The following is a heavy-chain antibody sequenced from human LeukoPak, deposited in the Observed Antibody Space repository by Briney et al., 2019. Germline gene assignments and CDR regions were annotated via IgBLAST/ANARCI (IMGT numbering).Heavy chain of an antibody. D-gene: IGHD3-22*01. CDR2: INPNSGGT. J-gene: IGHJ6*03. Sequence: AASVKVSCKASGYTFIGYYIHWVRQAPGQGLEWMGWINPNSGGTNYAQKFQGRVTMTRDTSISTAYMELSRLRSDDTAVYYCARQAPKLSSGYYWAYYYYYYYMDVWGKGTTVTISS. V-gene: IGHV1-2*02. CDR1: GYTFIGYY. CDR3: ARQAPKLSSGYYWAYYYYYYYMDV.